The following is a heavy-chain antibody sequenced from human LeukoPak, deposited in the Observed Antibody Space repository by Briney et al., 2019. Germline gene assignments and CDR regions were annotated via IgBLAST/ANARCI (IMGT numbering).Heavy chain of an antibody. D-gene: IGHD2-15*01. Sequence: GSSVKVSCKASGGTFSSYAISWVRQATGQGLEWMGWMNPNSGNTGYAQKFQGRVTITRNTSISTAYMELSRLRSDDTAVYYCARGSLGGSWYFDDAFDIWGQGTMVTVSS. CDR3: ARGSLGGSWYFDDAFDI. CDR2: MNPNSGNT. J-gene: IGHJ3*02. CDR1: GGTFSSYA. V-gene: IGHV1-8*03.